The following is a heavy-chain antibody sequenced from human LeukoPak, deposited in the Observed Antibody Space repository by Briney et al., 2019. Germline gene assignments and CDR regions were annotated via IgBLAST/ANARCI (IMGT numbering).Heavy chain of an antibody. CDR2: IYSGGST. V-gene: IGHV3-53*04. Sequence: GGSLRLSCAASGFTVSSNYMSWVRQAPGKGLEWVSVIYSGGSTYYADSVKGRFTISRHNSKNTLYLQMNSLRAEGTAVYYCARGLGSVSSYGMDVWGQGTTVTVSS. CDR3: ARGLGSVSSYGMDV. CDR1: GFTVSSNY. D-gene: IGHD1-26*01. J-gene: IGHJ6*02.